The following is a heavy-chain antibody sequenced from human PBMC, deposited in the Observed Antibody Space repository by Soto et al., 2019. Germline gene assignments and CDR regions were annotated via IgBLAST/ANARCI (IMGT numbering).Heavy chain of an antibody. V-gene: IGHV4-59*01. Sequence: SETLSLTCTVSGGSISSYYWTWIRQPPGKGLEWIGYIYYSGSTDYNPSLKSRVTISADTSKNQFSLRLTSVTAADTAVYYCARGTSYSISWYYNWLDPWGQGTLVTVSS. CDR1: GGSISSYY. J-gene: IGHJ5*02. CDR3: ARGTSYSISWYYNWLDP. D-gene: IGHD2-2*01. CDR2: IYYSGST.